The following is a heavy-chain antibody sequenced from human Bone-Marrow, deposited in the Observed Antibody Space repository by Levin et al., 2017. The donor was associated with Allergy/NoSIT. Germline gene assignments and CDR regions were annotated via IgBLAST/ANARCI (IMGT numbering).Heavy chain of an antibody. J-gene: IGHJ3*02. V-gene: IGHV3-33*06. CDR1: GFIFTSYG. CDR2: IWYDGSSK. Sequence: GGSLRLSCAASGFIFTSYGMHWVRQAPGMGLEWVAVIWYDGSSKSYADSVKGRFSISRDNSKYTLYLQMNSLRAEDTAVYYCAKGSGATVALDAFDIWGQGTMVTVSS. CDR3: AKGSGATVALDAFDI. D-gene: IGHD6-19*01.